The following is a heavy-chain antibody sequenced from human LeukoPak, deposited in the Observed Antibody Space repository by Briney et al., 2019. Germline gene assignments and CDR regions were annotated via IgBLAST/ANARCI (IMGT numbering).Heavy chain of an antibody. V-gene: IGHV3-74*01. CDR2: INTDGSST. CDR3: ARNGYYMDV. D-gene: IGHD2-8*01. J-gene: IGHJ6*03. Sequence: PGGSLRLSCAASGFAFSTYWMHWVRQAPGKGLVWVSRINTDGSSTSYADSVKGRFTISRDNAKNTLYLQMNSLRAEDTAVYYCARNGYYMDVWGKGTTVTVSS. CDR1: GFAFSTYW.